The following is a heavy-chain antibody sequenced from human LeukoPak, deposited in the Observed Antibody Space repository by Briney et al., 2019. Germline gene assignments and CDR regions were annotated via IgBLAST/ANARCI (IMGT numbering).Heavy chain of an antibody. CDR1: GGSTTINSQY. D-gene: IGHD4-11*01. Sequence: PSETLSLTCNVPGGSTTINSQYWSWIRQHPGKGLEWIGYIYFSGSTYYNPSLKSRVTMSVDTSKNQFSLLLNSVTAADSAVYYCAGPSVIFSYWGQGILVTVSS. V-gene: IGHV4-31*03. CDR3: AGPSVIFSY. CDR2: IYFSGST. J-gene: IGHJ4*02.